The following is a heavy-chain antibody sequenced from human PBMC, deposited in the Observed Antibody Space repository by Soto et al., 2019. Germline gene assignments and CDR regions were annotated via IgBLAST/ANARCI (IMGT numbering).Heavy chain of an antibody. CDR2: IYYSGST. Sequence: SETLSLTCTVSGGSISSGDYYWGWIRQPPGKGLEWIGYIYYSGSTYYNPSLKSRVTISVDTSKNQFSLKLSSVTAADTAVYYCARDSINLVVTTYYYGMEVWGQGTTVTVSS. D-gene: IGHD2-21*02. V-gene: IGHV4-30-4*01. J-gene: IGHJ6*02. CDR1: GGSISSGDYY. CDR3: ARDSINLVVTTYYYGMEV.